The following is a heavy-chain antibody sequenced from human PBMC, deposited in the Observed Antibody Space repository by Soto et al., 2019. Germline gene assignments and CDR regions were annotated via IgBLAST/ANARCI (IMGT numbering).Heavy chain of an antibody. CDR2: IIPIFGTA. Sequence: SVKVSCKASGGTFSSHAISWVRQAPGQGLEWMGGIIPIFGTANYAQKFQGRVTITADESTSTAYMELSSLRSEDTAVYYCARDRVTMVRGVIITAEFDYWGQGTLVTVSS. D-gene: IGHD3-10*01. CDR3: ARDRVTMVRGVIITAEFDY. V-gene: IGHV1-69*13. CDR1: GGTFSSHA. J-gene: IGHJ4*02.